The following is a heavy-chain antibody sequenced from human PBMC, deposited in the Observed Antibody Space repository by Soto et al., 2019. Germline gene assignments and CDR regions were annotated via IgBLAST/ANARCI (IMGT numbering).Heavy chain of an antibody. J-gene: IGHJ4*02. D-gene: IGHD3-3*01. CDR1: GYTFTGYY. CDR2: INPNSGGT. CDR3: ARGGITIFGVVIGALFDY. V-gene: IGHV1-2*04. Sequence: GASVKVSCKASGYTFTGYYMHWVRQAPGQGLEWMGWINPNSGGTNYAQKFQGWVTMTRDTSISTAYMELSRLRSDDTAVYYCARGGITIFGVVIGALFDYWGQGTLLTV.